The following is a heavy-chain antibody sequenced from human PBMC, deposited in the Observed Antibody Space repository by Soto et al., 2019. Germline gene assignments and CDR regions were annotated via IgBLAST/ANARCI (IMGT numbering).Heavy chain of an antibody. CDR3: AKDVRYYGSGSYFTD. V-gene: IGHV3-23*01. CDR2: ISGSGGST. D-gene: IGHD3-10*01. J-gene: IGHJ4*02. CDR1: GFTFSSYA. Sequence: WSLRLSCAASGFTFSSYAMSWVRQAPGKGLEWVSAISGSGGSTYYADSVKGRFTISRDNSKNTLYLQMNSLRAEDTAVYYCAKDVRYYGSGSYFTDWGQGTLVTVSS.